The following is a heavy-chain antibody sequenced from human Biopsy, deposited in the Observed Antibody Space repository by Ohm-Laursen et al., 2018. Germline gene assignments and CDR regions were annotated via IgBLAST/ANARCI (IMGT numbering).Heavy chain of an antibody. D-gene: IGHD4-23*01. V-gene: IGHV3-11*01. J-gene: IGHJ6*02. CDR3: ARDTRWSPYSMDV. CDR2: ISGGGTI. CDR1: EFSFSDYH. Sequence: SLRLSCAASEFSFSDYHMRWIRQAPGRGLEWVSYISGGGTIYYGDSMKGRVTISRDNAKNSLYLQMHSPRAEDTAVYYCARDTRWSPYSMDVWGQGTTVTVSS.